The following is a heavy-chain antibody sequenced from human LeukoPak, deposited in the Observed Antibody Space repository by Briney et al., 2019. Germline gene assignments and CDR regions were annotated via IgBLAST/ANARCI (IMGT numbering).Heavy chain of an antibody. D-gene: IGHD3-10*01. Sequence: PGGSLRLSCVASGFTVSSNYMSWVRQAPGKGLEWVSVIYSGGSTYYTDSVKGRFTISRDNSKNTLYLQMNSLRAEDTAVYYCATGSPYGYFDYWGQGTLVTVSS. V-gene: IGHV3-53*01. CDR1: GFTVSSNY. CDR2: IYSGGST. J-gene: IGHJ4*02. CDR3: ATGSPYGYFDY.